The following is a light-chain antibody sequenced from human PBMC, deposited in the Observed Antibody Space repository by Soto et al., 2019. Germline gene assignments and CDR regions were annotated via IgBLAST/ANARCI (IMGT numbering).Light chain of an antibody. CDR3: QQYIHWPPRYT. V-gene: IGKV3-15*01. CDR1: QSVSSN. J-gene: IGKJ2*01. Sequence: EIVMTQSPATLSVSPGERATLSCRASQSVSSNLAWSQQKPGQAPRLIIFGASTRATGIPARFSGSGSGTEFTLDISSLQAADFAVYYCQQYIHWPPRYTFGHGTKLEIK. CDR2: GAS.